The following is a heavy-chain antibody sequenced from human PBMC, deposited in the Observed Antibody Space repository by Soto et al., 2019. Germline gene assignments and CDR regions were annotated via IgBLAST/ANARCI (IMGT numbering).Heavy chain of an antibody. Sequence: GASVKVSCKASGYTFTSYAMHWVRQAPGQRLEWMGWINAGNGNTKYSQKFQGRVTITRDTSASTAYMELSSLRSEDTAVYYCARGISSYYDFWSGSQPLDYWGQGTLVTVSS. CDR3: ARGISSYYDFWSGSQPLDY. CDR1: GYTFTSYA. V-gene: IGHV1-3*01. CDR2: INAGNGNT. D-gene: IGHD3-3*01. J-gene: IGHJ4*02.